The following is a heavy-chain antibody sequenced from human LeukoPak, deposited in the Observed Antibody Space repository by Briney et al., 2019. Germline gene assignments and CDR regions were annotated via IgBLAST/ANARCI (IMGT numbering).Heavy chain of an antibody. CDR2: IYNDGST. J-gene: IGHJ3*02. Sequence: SGGSLRLSCAASGLTVSSSYMSWVRQAPGKGLEWVSIIYNDGSTYYADSMKGRFTISRDNSKNTLCLQVNSLRAEDTAMYYCARNILFAFDIWGQGTMVTVSS. CDR1: GLTVSSSY. CDR3: ARNILFAFDI. D-gene: IGHD2/OR15-2a*01. V-gene: IGHV3-53*01.